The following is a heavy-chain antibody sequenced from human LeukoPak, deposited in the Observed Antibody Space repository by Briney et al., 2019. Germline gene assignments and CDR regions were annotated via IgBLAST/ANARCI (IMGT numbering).Heavy chain of an antibody. CDR1: GFSFISYW. CDR3: ARDDRGLRYFDWFQYYYYYMDV. Sequence: GGSLRLSCEVSGFSFISYWMTWVRQAPGKGLEWVANIKQDGSEKKYVDSVKGRFTISRDNAKNSLYLQMNSLRAEDTAVYYCARDDRGLRYFDWFQYYYYYMDVWGKGTTVTVSS. D-gene: IGHD3-9*01. V-gene: IGHV3-7*01. CDR2: IKQDGSEK. J-gene: IGHJ6*03.